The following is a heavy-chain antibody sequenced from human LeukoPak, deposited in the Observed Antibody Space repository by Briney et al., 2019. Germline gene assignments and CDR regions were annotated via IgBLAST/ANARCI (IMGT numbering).Heavy chain of an antibody. CDR2: IYYSGST. Sequence: SETLSLTCTVSGGSISSYYWSWIRQPPGKGLEWIGYIYYSGSTNYNPSLKSRVTISVDTSKNQFSLKLSSVTAADTAVYYCARTGVIAAAGYWSDPWGQGTLVTVSS. CDR1: GGSISSYY. V-gene: IGHV4-59*01. CDR3: ARTGVIAAAGYWSDP. J-gene: IGHJ5*02. D-gene: IGHD6-13*01.